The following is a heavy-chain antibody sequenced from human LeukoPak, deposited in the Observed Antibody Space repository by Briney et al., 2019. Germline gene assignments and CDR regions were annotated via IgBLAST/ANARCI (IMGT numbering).Heavy chain of an antibody. CDR3: ARGHGPLGWVTPRGPTRYYYYMDV. J-gene: IGHJ6*03. V-gene: IGHV1-69*06. CDR2: IIPIFGTA. D-gene: IGHD2-21*02. Sequence: SVKVSCKASGGTFSSYAISWVRQAPGQGLEWMGGIIPIFGTANYAQKFQGRVTITADKSTSTAYMELSSLRSEDTAVYYCARGHGPLGWVTPRGPTRYYYYMDVWGKGTTVTVSS. CDR1: GGTFSSYA.